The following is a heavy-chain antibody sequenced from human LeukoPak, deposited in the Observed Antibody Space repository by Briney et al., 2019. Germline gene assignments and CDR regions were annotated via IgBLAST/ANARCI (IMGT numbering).Heavy chain of an antibody. Sequence: SETLSLTCAVYGGSFSGYYWSWIRQPPGKGLEWIAEINHSGSTNYNPSLKSRVTISVDTSKNQFSLKLSSVTAADTAVYYCARGPTQYDFWSGYSTPFDYWGQGTLVTVSS. CDR2: INHSGST. V-gene: IGHV4-34*01. D-gene: IGHD3-3*01. CDR1: GGSFSGYY. J-gene: IGHJ4*02. CDR3: ARGPTQYDFWSGYSTPFDY.